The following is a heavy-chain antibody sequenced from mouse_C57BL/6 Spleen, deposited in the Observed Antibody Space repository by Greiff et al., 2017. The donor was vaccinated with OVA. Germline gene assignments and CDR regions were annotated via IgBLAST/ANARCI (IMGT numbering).Heavy chain of an antibody. CDR1: GFSLTSYG. J-gene: IGHJ1*03. V-gene: IGHV2-5*01. Sequence: VKLMESGPGLVQPSQSLSITCTVSGFSLTSYGVHWVRQSPGKGLEWLGVIWRGGSTDYNAAFMSRLSITKDNSKSQVFFKMNSLQADDTAIYYCAKSHYYYGSSYGYFDVWGTGTTVTVSS. CDR2: IWRGGST. CDR3: AKSHYYYGSSYGYFDV. D-gene: IGHD1-1*01.